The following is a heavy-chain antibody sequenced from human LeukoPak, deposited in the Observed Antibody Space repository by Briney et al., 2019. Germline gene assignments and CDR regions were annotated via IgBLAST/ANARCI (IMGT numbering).Heavy chain of an antibody. V-gene: IGHV3-53*01. Sequence: GGSLRLSCAASGFTVSRNYMSWVRQAPGKGLEWVSEIYSDGSTYYADSVKGRFTISRDNSKNTLYLQMNSLRAEDTAVYYCAKDRTRRVVRGGPFDYWGQGTLVTVSS. CDR3: AKDRTRRVVRGGPFDY. D-gene: IGHD3-3*01. CDR1: GFTVSRNY. CDR2: IYSDGST. J-gene: IGHJ4*02.